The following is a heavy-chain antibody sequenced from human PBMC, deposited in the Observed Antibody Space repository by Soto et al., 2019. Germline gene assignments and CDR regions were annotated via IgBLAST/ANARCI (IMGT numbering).Heavy chain of an antibody. D-gene: IGHD3-16*02. V-gene: IGHV1-3*01. CDR3: ARASRLRLGELSSYYYYGMDV. CDR2: INAGNGNA. Sequence: SVKVSCKASGYTFTSYAMHWVRQAPGQRLEWMGWINAGNGNAKYSQKFQGRVTITRDTSASTAYMELSSLRSEDTAVYYCARASRLRLGELSSYYYYGMDVWGQGTTVTVSS. CDR1: GYTFTSYA. J-gene: IGHJ6*02.